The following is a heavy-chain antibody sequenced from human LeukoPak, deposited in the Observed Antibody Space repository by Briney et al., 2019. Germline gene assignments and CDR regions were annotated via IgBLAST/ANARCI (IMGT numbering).Heavy chain of an antibody. CDR1: GYTFTSYY. V-gene: IGHV1-69*13. Sequence: SVKVSCKASGYTFTSYYMHWVRQAPGQGLEWMGGIIPIFGTANYAQKFQGRVTITADESTSTAYMELSSLRPEDTAVYYCARDFGPSAGAIDYWGQGTLVTVSS. CDR3: ARDFGPSAGAIDY. D-gene: IGHD6-13*01. J-gene: IGHJ4*02. CDR2: IIPIFGTA.